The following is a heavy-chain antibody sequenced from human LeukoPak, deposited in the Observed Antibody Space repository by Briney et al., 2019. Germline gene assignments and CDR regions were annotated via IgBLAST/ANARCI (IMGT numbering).Heavy chain of an antibody. CDR3: ARAYYDFWSGYQDAFDI. Sequence: ASVKVSCKASGYTFTGYYMHWVRQAPGQGLEWMGWINPNSGGTNYAQKFQGRVTMTRDTSISTAYMELSRLRSDDTAVYCCARAYYDFWSGYQDAFDIWGQGTMVTVSS. D-gene: IGHD3-3*01. V-gene: IGHV1-2*02. J-gene: IGHJ3*02. CDR1: GYTFTGYY. CDR2: INPNSGGT.